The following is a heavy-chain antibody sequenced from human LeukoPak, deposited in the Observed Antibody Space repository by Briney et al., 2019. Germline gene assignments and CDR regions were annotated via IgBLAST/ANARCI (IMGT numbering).Heavy chain of an antibody. CDR1: GYTFTSYY. CDR3: ASAPRYCSGGSCYSDAFDI. D-gene: IGHD2-15*01. CDR2: INPSGGST. V-gene: IGHV1-46*01. J-gene: IGHJ3*02. Sequence: ASVKVSCKASGYTFTSYYMHWVRQAPGQGLEWMGIINPSGGSTSYAQKFQGRVTITRNTSISTAYMELSSLRSEDTAVYYCASAPRYCSGGSCYSDAFDIWGQGTMVTVSS.